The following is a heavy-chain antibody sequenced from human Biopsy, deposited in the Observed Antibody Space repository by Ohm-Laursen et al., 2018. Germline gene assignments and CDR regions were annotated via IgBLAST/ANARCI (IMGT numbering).Heavy chain of an antibody. J-gene: IGHJ4*02. CDR1: GFTFSNSV. CDR3: AAEVGVTVDVGF. Sequence: GASVKASCKASGFTFSNSVVQWVRQARGQRLEWIGWIVVGSGYAVYAQNFQERVTITRDLSTSTANMELSSLRSDDTAVYYCAAEVGVTVDVGFWGQGTLVTVSS. V-gene: IGHV1-58*01. D-gene: IGHD1-26*01. CDR2: IVVGSGYA.